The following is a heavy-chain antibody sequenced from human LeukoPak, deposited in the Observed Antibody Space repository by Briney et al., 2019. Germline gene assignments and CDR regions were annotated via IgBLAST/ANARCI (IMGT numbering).Heavy chain of an antibody. D-gene: IGHD2-2*01. Sequence: PGGSLRLTCAASGFTFSSYEMNWVRQAPGKGLEWVSYISSSGDTIYSDSVKRRFTISRDNAKNSLYLQMNSLRAEDTAVYYCARGGYCSSTICYLWNAFDMWGQGTMVTVSS. CDR2: ISSSGDTI. CDR1: GFTFSSYE. V-gene: IGHV3-48*03. J-gene: IGHJ3*02. CDR3: ARGGYCSSTICYLWNAFDM.